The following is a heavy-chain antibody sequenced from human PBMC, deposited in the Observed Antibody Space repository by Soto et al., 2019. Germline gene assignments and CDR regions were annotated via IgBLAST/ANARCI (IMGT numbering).Heavy chain of an antibody. Sequence: GGSLRLSCAASGLTFSSYLMHWVRQAPGKGLVWVSRINSDGSSTSYADSVKGRFTISRDNAKNTLYLQMNSLRAEDTAVYYCARDARELLAFDYWGQGTLVTVSS. D-gene: IGHD1-26*01. CDR1: GLTFSSYL. CDR3: ARDARELLAFDY. CDR2: INSDGSST. J-gene: IGHJ4*02. V-gene: IGHV3-74*01.